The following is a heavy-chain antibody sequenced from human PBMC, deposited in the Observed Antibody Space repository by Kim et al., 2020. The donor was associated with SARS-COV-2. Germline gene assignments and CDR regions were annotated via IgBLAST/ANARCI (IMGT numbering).Heavy chain of an antibody. J-gene: IGHJ4*02. D-gene: IGHD2-15*01. Sequence: QKFQGRVTITRDTSASTAYMGLSSLRSEDTAVYYCARGDIVLVVAARFDYWGQGTLVTVAS. V-gene: IGHV1-3*01. CDR3: ARGDIVLVVAARFDY.